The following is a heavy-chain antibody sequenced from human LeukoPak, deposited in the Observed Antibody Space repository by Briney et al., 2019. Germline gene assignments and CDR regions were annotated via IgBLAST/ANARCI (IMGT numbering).Heavy chain of an antibody. CDR1: GGSISSSSYY. CDR3: ARGRHHPEGYVWGSPPSTPSYYYYGMDV. V-gene: IGHV4-39*07. Sequence: PSETPSLTCTVSGGSISSSSYYWGWIRQPPGKGLEWIGEINHSGSTNYNPSLKSRVTISVDTSKNQFSLKLSSVTAADTAVYYCARGRHHPEGYVWGSPPSTPSYYYYGMDVWGQGTTVTVSS. D-gene: IGHD3-16*01. CDR2: INHSGST. J-gene: IGHJ6*02.